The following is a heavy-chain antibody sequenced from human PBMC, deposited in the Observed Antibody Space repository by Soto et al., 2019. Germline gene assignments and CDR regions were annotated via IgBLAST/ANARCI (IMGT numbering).Heavy chain of an antibody. Sequence: PSETLSLTCTVSGGSINNHYWSWIRQPPGKGLEWLGYVYYNGITNYNPSLKSRVTISVDTSKNQFSLKLSSVTAADTAVYYCARGNSLTFIATYYFDYWGQGTLVTVSS. V-gene: IGHV4-59*11. CDR1: GGSINNHY. CDR3: ARGNSLTFIATYYFDY. J-gene: IGHJ4*02. D-gene: IGHD3-22*01. CDR2: VYYNGIT.